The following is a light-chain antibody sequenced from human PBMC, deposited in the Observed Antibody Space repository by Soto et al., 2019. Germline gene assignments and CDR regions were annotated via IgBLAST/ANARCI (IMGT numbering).Light chain of an antibody. CDR2: AAS. V-gene: IGKV1-17*02. Sequence: DIQMTQSPSSLSASVGDRVTITCRASQGIRNDLGWYQQKPGKAPKRLIYAASSLQSGVPSRFSGSGSGTEFTLTISNLEPEDFAVYYCQQHSHWPPWTFGQGTKVDI. CDR3: QQHSHWPPWT. J-gene: IGKJ1*01. CDR1: QGIRND.